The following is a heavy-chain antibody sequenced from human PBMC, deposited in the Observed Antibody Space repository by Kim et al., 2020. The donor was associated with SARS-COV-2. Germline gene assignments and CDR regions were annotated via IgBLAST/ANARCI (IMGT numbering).Heavy chain of an antibody. D-gene: IGHD5-12*01. J-gene: IGHJ6*02. V-gene: IGHV4-59*01. CDR3: ARERWLQLYYYGLDV. Sequence: PPLKSRVTISVDTSKNQFSLELTSVTAADTAVYYCARERWLQLYYYGLDVWGQGTTVTVSS.